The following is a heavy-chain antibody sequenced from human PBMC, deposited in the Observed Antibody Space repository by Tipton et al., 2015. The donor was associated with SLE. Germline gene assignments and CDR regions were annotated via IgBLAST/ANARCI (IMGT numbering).Heavy chain of an antibody. CDR1: GGSISGYY. CDR3: ARDISRYCSGGSCYSRPVYFDY. Sequence: TLSLTCTVSGGSISGYYWSWIRQPPGKGLEWIGYIYYSGSTNYNPSLKSRVTISVDRSKNQFSLKLSSVTAADTAVYYCARDISRYCSGGSCYSRPVYFDYWGQGTLVTVSS. V-gene: IGHV4-59*01. CDR2: IYYSGST. J-gene: IGHJ4*02. D-gene: IGHD2-15*01.